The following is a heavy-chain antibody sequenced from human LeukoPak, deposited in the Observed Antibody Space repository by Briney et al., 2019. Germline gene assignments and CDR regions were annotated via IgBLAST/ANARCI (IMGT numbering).Heavy chain of an antibody. J-gene: IGHJ6*02. D-gene: IGHD2-8*01. CDR1: GYTFTGYY. CDR2: INPNSGDT. CDR3: LGYCTNGVCYKDYGMDV. V-gene: IGHV1-2*06. Sequence: ASVKVSCKASGYTFTGYYVHWVRQAPGQGLEWMGRINPNSGDTNYAQKFQGRVTMTRDTSISTAYMELSSLRSEDTAVYYCLGYCTNGVCYKDYGMDVWGQGTTVTVSS.